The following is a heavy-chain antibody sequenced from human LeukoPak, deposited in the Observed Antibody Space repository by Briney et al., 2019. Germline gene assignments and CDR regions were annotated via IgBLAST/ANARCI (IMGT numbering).Heavy chain of an antibody. Sequence: ASVKVSCKASGYTCTSYAMHWVRQAPGQRLEWMGWINAGNGNTKYSQKFQGRVTITRDTSASTAYMELSSLRSEDTAVYYCARGGSYRWFDYCGQGTLVTVSS. V-gene: IGHV1-3*01. CDR2: INAGNGNT. J-gene: IGHJ4*02. D-gene: IGHD1-26*01. CDR1: GYTCTSYA. CDR3: ARGGSYRWFDY.